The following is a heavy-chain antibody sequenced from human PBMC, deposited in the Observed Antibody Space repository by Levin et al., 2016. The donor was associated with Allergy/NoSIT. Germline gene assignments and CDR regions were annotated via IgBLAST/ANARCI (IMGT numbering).Heavy chain of an antibody. CDR3: AKDRRPYGSGSYFYGDY. V-gene: IGHV3-30*18. J-gene: IGHJ4*02. Sequence: WIRQPPGKGLEWVAVISYDGSNKYYADSVKGRFTISRDNSKNTLYLQMNSLRAEDTAVYYCAKDRRPYGSGSYFYGDYWGQGTLVTVSS. CDR2: ISYDGSNK. D-gene: IGHD3-10*01.